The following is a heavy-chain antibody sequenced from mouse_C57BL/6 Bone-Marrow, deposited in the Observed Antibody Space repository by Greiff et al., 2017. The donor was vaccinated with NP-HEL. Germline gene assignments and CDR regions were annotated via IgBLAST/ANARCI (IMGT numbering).Heavy chain of an antibody. CDR3: ARQGYYGSSYVDY. V-gene: IGHV5-15*01. Sequence: EVKLMESGVGLVQPGGSLKLSCAASGFTFSDYGMAWVRQAPRKGPEWVAFISNLAYSIYYADTVTGRFTISRENAKNTLYLEMSSLRSEDTAMYYCARQGYYGSSYVDYWGQGTSVTVSS. CDR1: GFTFSDYG. CDR2: ISNLAYSI. D-gene: IGHD1-1*01. J-gene: IGHJ4*01.